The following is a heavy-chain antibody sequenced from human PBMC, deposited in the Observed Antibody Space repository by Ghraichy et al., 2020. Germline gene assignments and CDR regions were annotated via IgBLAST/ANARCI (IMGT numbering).Heavy chain of an antibody. J-gene: IGHJ3*02. CDR1: GFTFSSYA. Sequence: GGSLRLSCAASGFTFSSYAMHWVRQAPGKGLEYVSAISSNGGSTYYADSVKGRFTISRDNSKNTLYLQMGSLRAEDMAVYYCARGGLGSTVTTKLNDAFDNWGQGTMVTVSS. D-gene: IGHD4-17*01. CDR3: ARGGLGSTVTTKLNDAFDN. CDR2: ISSNGGST. V-gene: IGHV3-64*02.